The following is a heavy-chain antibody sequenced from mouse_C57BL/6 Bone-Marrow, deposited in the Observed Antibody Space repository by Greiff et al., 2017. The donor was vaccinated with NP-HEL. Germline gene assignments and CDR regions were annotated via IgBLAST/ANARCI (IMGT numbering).Heavy chain of an antibody. J-gene: IGHJ2*01. D-gene: IGHD1-1*01. CDR2: ISSGGSYH. V-gene: IGHV5-6*01. Sequence: EVQLVESGGDLVKPGGSLKLSCAASGFTFSSYGMSWVRQTPDKRLEWVATISSGGSYHYYPDSVKGRFTISRDNAKNTLYLQMSSLKSEDTAMYYCARHNYGSSLYWGQGTTLTVSS. CDR1: GFTFSSYG. CDR3: ARHNYGSSLY.